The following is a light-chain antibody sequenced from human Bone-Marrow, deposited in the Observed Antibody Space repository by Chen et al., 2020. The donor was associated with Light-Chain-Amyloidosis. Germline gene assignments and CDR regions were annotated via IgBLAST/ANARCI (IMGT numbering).Light chain of an antibody. J-gene: IGLJ1*01. CDR3: SSYTITNTLV. CDR1: SSDVGGDNH. V-gene: IGLV2-14*01. Sequence: ALPQPSSLSGPPGQSITIPCPGTSSDVGGDNHVSWYQQHPDKAPKLMIYEVTNRPSWVPDRFYGSKSDNTASLTISGLQTEDEADYFCSSYTITNTLVFGSGTRVTVL. CDR2: EVT.